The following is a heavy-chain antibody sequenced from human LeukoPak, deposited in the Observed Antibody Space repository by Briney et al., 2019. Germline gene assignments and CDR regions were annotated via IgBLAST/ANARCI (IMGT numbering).Heavy chain of an antibody. D-gene: IGHD3-3*01. Sequence: SETLSLTCAVYGGSFSGYYWSCIRQPPGKGLEWFGEINHSGSTNYNPSLKSRVTISVDTSKNQFSLKLSSVTAADTAVYYCARGQAFWSGYYNYWGQGTLVTVSS. CDR3: ARGQAFWSGYYNY. CDR2: INHSGST. CDR1: GGSFSGYY. V-gene: IGHV4-34*01. J-gene: IGHJ4*02.